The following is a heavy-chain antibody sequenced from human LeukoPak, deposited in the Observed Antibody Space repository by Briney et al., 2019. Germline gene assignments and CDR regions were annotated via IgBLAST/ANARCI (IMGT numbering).Heavy chain of an antibody. CDR3: ATGLDKWNVYIFDY. CDR2: INHSGST. Sequence: SETLSLTCAVYSGSFSGYYWSWIRQPPGKGLEWIGEINHSGSTNYNPSLKSRVTISVDTSKNQFSLKLSSVTAADTAVYYCATGLDKWNVYIFDYWGLGTLVTVSS. J-gene: IGHJ4*02. D-gene: IGHD1-20*01. CDR1: SGSFSGYY. V-gene: IGHV4-34*01.